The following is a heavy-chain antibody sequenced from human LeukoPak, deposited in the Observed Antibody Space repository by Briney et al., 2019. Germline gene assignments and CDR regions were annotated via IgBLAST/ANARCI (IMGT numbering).Heavy chain of an antibody. CDR2: INPNSGGT. CDR1: GYTFTGYY. D-gene: IGHD6-13*01. CDR3: ARVVGSSWDRPYFDY. Sequence: APVKVSCKASGYTFTGYYMHWVRQAPGQGLEWVGWINPNSGGTNYAQKFQGRVTMTRDTSISTAYMELSRLRSDDTAVYYCARVVGSSWDRPYFDYWGQGTLVTVSS. V-gene: IGHV1-2*02. J-gene: IGHJ4*02.